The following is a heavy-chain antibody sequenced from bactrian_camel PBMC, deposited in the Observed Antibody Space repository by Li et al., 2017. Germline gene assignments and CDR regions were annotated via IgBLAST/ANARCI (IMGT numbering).Heavy chain of an antibody. CDR3: AAAKGLPDLLRGGYLSARSYNY. J-gene: IGHJ4*01. CDR1: GRSYTSWV. D-gene: IGHD3*01. Sequence: HVQLVESGGGSVQAGGSLRLSCEASGRSYTSWVMGWYRQGPGQEREGVASMYTGDRATYYADSVKGRFTISHDNAKNTLYLQMNSLKPEDTAIYYCAAAKGLPDLLRGGYLSARSYNYWGRGTQVTVS. V-gene: IGHV3S57*01. CDR2: MYTGDRAT.